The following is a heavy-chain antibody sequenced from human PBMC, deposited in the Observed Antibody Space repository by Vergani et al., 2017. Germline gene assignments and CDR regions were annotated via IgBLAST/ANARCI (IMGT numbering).Heavy chain of an antibody. V-gene: IGHV4-61*02. J-gene: IGHJ5*02. CDR2: VYPSGTT. D-gene: IGHD3/OR15-3a*01. CDR3: ARGETRTDWFDP. CDR1: RVSMQSGSFY. Sequence: QVQLHYSLPGLVKPSETLSRICSVSRVSMQSGSFYWTCIRQTAERRLEWMGRVYPSGTTNYNPSLNGRVTIFVDKSKNLLSLRLNSVTAADTAVYYCARGETRTDWFDPWGQGTLVTVSS.